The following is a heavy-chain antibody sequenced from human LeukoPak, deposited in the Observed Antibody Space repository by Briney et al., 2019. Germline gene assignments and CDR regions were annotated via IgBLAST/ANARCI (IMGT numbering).Heavy chain of an antibody. J-gene: IGHJ2*01. D-gene: IGHD2-21*02. CDR1: GGSISVYY. Sequence: SETLSLTCTVSGGSISVYYWSWIRQPPGKGLEWLGYIYYSGRTDYNPSLKSRVTISVDTSKNQFSLKLCSVTAADTAVYYCARVVVTAIHWYFDLWGRGTLVTVSS. CDR3: ARVVVTAIHWYFDL. CDR2: IYYSGRT. V-gene: IGHV4-59*01.